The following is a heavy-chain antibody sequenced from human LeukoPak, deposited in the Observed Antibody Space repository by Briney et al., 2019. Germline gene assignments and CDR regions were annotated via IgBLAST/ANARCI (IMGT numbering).Heavy chain of an antibody. D-gene: IGHD3-10*01. V-gene: IGHV3-13*01. CDR2: IGTAGDT. CDR1: GFTFRSYD. J-gene: IGHJ6*03. CDR3: ARGRFGELLYSPWYYYMDV. Sequence: GGSLRLSCAASGFTFRSYDMHGVRHATGKGLEGVSAIGTAGDTYYPGSVKGRFTISRENAKNSLYLQMNSLRAGDTAVYYCARGRFGELLYSPWYYYMDVWGKGTTVTISS.